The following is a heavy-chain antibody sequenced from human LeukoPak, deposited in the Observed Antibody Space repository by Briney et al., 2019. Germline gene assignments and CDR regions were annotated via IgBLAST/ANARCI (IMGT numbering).Heavy chain of an antibody. CDR2: ISSSGSTI. D-gene: IGHD4-17*01. CDR1: GFTFSDYY. V-gene: IGHV3-11*04. CDR3: ARVYGDYEYYYYYMDV. Sequence: GGSLRLSCAASGFTFSDYYMSWIRQAPGKGLEWVSYISSSGSTIYYADSVKGRFTISRDNAKNSLYLQMNSLRAEDTAVYYCARVYGDYEYYYYYMDVWGKGTTVTVSS. J-gene: IGHJ6*03.